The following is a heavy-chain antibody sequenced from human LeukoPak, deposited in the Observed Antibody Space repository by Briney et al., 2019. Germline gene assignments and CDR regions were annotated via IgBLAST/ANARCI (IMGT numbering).Heavy chain of an antibody. CDR3: AKADYYDSNTYRAQFIQH. V-gene: IGHV3-23*01. CDR1: GFTFSGYA. Sequence: GGSLRLSCAASGFTFSGYAMSWVRQAPGKGLEWVSVISVSGISTYNADSLKGRFTISRDNSKNTLYLQMNSLRAEDTAVYYCAKADYYDSNTYRAQFIQHWGQGTLVTVSS. CDR2: ISVSGIST. D-gene: IGHD3-22*01. J-gene: IGHJ1*01.